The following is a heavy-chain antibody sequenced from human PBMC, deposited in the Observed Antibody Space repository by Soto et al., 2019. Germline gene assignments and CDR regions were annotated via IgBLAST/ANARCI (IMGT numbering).Heavy chain of an antibody. J-gene: IGHJ6*02. CDR1: GYIFVNYG. CDR3: AMVDNFVSPTQQDG. Sequence: QVQLVQSGDEVRKPGSSVKVSCKASGYIFVNYGIAWVRQAPGQGLEWMGWISPYSGNTHYASKVQGRLTMTTDTSSNTADMDLGSLTSHDPDVYYGAMVDNFVSPTQQDGWGQGTTVTVSS. D-gene: IGHD5-12*01. V-gene: IGHV1-18*01. CDR2: ISPYSGNT.